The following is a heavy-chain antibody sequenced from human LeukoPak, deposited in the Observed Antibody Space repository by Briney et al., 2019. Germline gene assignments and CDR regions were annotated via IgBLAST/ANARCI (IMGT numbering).Heavy chain of an antibody. CDR3: ARGNILRHYNDYMDV. V-gene: IGHV4-4*07. D-gene: IGHD3-3*01. CDR2: IYTSGST. Sequence: SETLSLTCTVSGGSISSYYWSWIRQPAGKGLEWIGRIYTSGSTTYNPPPKSRVTISVDTSKNQYSLKLSSVTAADTAVYYWARGNILRHYNDYMDVLGKGTTVTGSS. CDR1: GGSISSYY. J-gene: IGHJ6*03.